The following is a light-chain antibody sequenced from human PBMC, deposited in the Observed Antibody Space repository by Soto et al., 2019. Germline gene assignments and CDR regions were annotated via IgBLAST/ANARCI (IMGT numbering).Light chain of an antibody. J-gene: IGLJ1*01. V-gene: IGLV1-44*01. CDR1: NSNIGSHT. CDR2: SSD. Sequence: QSVLTQPPSASGTPGQRVTISCSGSNSNIGSHTINWYQQLPGTAPKLLIYSSDQRPSGVPDRFSGSKSGTSASLAISGLQSEDEGDYYCAAWDDSLNGFVFGTGTKLTFL. CDR3: AAWDDSLNGFV.